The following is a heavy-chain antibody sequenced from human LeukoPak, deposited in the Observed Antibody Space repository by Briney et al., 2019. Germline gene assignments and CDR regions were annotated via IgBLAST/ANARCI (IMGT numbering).Heavy chain of an antibody. V-gene: IGHV4-59*08. CDR1: GGSISSYY. D-gene: IGHD1-26*01. CDR3: ARQEWELPYWYFDL. Sequence: PSETLSLTCTVSGGSISSYYWSWIRQPPGKGLEWIGYIYYSGSTNYNPSLKSRVTISVDTSKNQFSLKLSSVTAADTAVYYCARQEWELPYWYFDLWGRGTLVTVSS. J-gene: IGHJ2*01. CDR2: IYYSGST.